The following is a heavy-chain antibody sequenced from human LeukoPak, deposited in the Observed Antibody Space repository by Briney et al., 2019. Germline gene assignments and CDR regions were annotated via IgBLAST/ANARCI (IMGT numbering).Heavy chain of an antibody. J-gene: IGHJ6*03. CDR3: ARDSMVRGFIIYYYHMDV. Sequence: SVKVSCKTSGGTFTSYAISWVRQAPGQGLGWMGGIIPIFGTANYAQKFQGRVTITADESTSTAYMELSSLRSEDTAVYYCARDSMVRGFIIYYYHMDVWGKGTTVTVSS. V-gene: IGHV1-69*01. D-gene: IGHD3-10*01. CDR2: IIPIFGTA. CDR1: GGTFTSYA.